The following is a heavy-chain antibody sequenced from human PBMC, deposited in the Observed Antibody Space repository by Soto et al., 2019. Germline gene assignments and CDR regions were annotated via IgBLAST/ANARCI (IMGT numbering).Heavy chain of an antibody. J-gene: IGHJ6*02. V-gene: IGHV1-69*01. CDR1: GDTFGSYA. CDR2: IIPFIRAS. CDR3: ARNLRYFGSGSFFRGIDV. Sequence: QVLLVQSGAEVKKPGSSVKVSCKTSGDTFGSYAISWVRQAPGQGLEWMGGIIPFIRASNYAQKFQGRVRITADESTTTVHMDLSSLRFEDTAVYYCARNLRYFGSGSFFRGIDVWGQGTTVTVSS. D-gene: IGHD3-10*01.